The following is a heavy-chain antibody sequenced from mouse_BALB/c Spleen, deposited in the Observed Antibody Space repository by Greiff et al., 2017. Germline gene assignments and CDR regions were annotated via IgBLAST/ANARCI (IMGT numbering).Heavy chain of an antibody. D-gene: IGHD2-4*01. CDR2: ISYSGST. V-gene: IGHV3-2*02. CDR3: ARLITGGDY. CDR1: GYSITSDYA. Sequence: EVQLQESGPGLVKPSQSLSLTCTVTGYSITSDYAWNWIRQFPGNKLEWMGYISYSGSTSYNPSLKSRISITRDTSKNQFFLQLNSVTTEDTATYYCARLITGGDYWGQGTTLTVSS. J-gene: IGHJ2*01.